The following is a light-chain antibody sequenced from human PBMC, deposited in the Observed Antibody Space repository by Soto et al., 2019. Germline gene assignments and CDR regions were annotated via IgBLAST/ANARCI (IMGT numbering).Light chain of an antibody. CDR3: SSYSTSDTLV. CDR2: GAS. J-gene: IGLJ3*02. CDR1: STDVGNYDL. V-gene: IGLV2-23*01. Sequence: QSALTQPASVSGSPGQSITISCTGTSTDVGNYDLVSWYQKHPGKAPKVMIYGASKRPSGVSHRFSGSKSGNTAFLTISGLQAEDEADYHCSSYSTSDTLVFGGGTKLTVL.